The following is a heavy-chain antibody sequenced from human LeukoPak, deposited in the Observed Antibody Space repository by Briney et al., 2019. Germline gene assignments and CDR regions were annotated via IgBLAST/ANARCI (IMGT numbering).Heavy chain of an antibody. CDR1: GFTFSSYS. J-gene: IGHJ4*02. Sequence: GGSLRLSCAASGFTFSSYSIHWVRQAPGKGLEWVAVISYDGSNKYYADSVKGRFTISRDNSKNTLYLQMNSLRAEDTAVYYCARDPAAMRAVFDYWGQGTLVTVSS. CDR2: ISYDGSNK. CDR3: ARDPAAMRAVFDY. D-gene: IGHD2-2*01. V-gene: IGHV3-30-3*01.